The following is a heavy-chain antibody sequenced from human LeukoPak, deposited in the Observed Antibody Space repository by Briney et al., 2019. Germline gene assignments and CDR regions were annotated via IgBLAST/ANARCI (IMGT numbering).Heavy chain of an antibody. CDR1: GFIFGDYA. V-gene: IGHV3-9*01. J-gene: IGHJ4*02. CDR3: TKSPYESSGRFDY. Sequence: GGSLRLSCAASGFIFGDYAMHWVRQAPGKGLEWVSGISWDGGTIGYADSVRGRFTISRDNAKNSLYLQMNSLRAEDTAFYYCTKSPYESSGRFDYWGQGTLVTVSS. CDR2: ISWDGGTI. D-gene: IGHD3-22*01.